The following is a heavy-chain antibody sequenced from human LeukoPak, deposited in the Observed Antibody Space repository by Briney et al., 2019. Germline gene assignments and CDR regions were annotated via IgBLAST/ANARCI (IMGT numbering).Heavy chain of an antibody. CDR1: GDSVSSNSAA. Sequence: SQTLSLTCAISGDSVSSNSAAWNWIRQSPSRGLEWLGRTYYRSKWYNDYAVSVKSRITINPDTSKNQFSLQLNSVTPEDTAVCYCARGYSSSWGWADYYYYYMDVWGKGTTVTISS. J-gene: IGHJ6*03. CDR3: ARGYSSSWGWADYYYYYMDV. V-gene: IGHV6-1*01. CDR2: TYYRSKWYN. D-gene: IGHD6-13*01.